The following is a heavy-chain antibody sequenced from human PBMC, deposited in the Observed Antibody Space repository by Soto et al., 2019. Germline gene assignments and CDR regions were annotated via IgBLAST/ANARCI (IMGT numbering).Heavy chain of an antibody. J-gene: IGHJ4*02. Sequence: EVQLVESGGGLVQPEGSLRLSCAASGFTFSDHYMDWVRQAPGKGLEWVGRIKNKANSYTTEYAAPVKGRFIISRDDSKNSVVLQMNRLKTDDTAVYYCPRVMMGSSRSSHYWGQGILVTFSS. V-gene: IGHV3-72*01. CDR3: PRVMMGSSRSSHY. CDR2: IKNKANSYTT. CDR1: GFTFSDHY. D-gene: IGHD6-19*01.